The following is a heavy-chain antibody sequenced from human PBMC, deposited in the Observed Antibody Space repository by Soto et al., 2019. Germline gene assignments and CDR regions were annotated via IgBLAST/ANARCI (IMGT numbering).Heavy chain of an antibody. J-gene: IGHJ4*02. Sequence: GGSLRLSCAASGFTFSDYSMNWVRQAPGKGLEWASFISSSSSTIYYADSVKGRFTISRDNAKKSLYLQMNSLRAEDTAVYYCARAPLNDILTGLAYWGQGTLVTVSS. D-gene: IGHD3-9*01. CDR1: GFTFSDYS. CDR2: ISSSSSTI. CDR3: ARAPLNDILTGLAY. V-gene: IGHV3-48*01.